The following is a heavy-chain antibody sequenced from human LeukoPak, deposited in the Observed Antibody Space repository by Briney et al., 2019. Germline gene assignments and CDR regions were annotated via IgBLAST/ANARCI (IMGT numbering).Heavy chain of an antibody. V-gene: IGHV1-69*13. CDR1: RGTLLRYA. Sequence: AVTVSCKACRGTLLRYALSWLRQAPGQGREGMGGIIPIFGTPNYTQKFQGRVTITADETKSTAYMELSSLRSEDTAVYYCARVADSSGWARYFDYWGQGTLVTVSS. CDR2: IIPIFGTP. CDR3: ARVADSSGWARYFDY. J-gene: IGHJ4*02. D-gene: IGHD6-19*01.